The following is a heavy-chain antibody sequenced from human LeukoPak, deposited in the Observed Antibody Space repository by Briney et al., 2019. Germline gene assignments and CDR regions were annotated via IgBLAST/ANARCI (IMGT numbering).Heavy chain of an antibody. D-gene: IGHD3-22*01. V-gene: IGHV1-18*01. CDR1: GYTFTSYG. CDR3: ARDGDTSGYFHYLDS. Sequence: GASVKVSCKAFGYTFTSYGINWVRQAPGQGLEWMGWINAKNGNTNYAQNLQGRLTMTTDTSTSTAYVELRSLRSDDTAVYFCARDGDTSGYFHYLDSWGQGTQVAVSS. CDR2: INAKNGNT. J-gene: IGHJ4*02.